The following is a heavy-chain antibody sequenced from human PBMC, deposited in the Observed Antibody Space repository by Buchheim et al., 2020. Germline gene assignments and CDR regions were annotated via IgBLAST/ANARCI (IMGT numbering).Heavy chain of an antibody. J-gene: IGHJ4*02. D-gene: IGHD4-17*01. CDR1: GGSISSSSYY. V-gene: IGHV4-39*01. CDR2: IYYSGST. CDR3: ARHPYRMTTVTTVSYYFDY. Sequence: QLQLQESGPGLVKPSETLSLTCTVSGGSISSSSYYWGWIRQPPGKGLEWIGSIYYSGSTYYNPSLKSRVTISVDTSKNQFSLKLSSVTAADTAVYYCARHPYRMTTVTTVSYYFDYWGQGTL.